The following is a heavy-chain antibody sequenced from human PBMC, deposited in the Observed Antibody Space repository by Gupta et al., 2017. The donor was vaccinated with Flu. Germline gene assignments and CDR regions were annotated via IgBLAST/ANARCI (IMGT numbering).Heavy chain of an antibody. CDR3: AGSGNYYYVDY. J-gene: IGHJ4*02. D-gene: IGHD1-26*01. Sequence: SWIRQPPGKGLEWIGDIYHSGSSSYNPTLRSRVTMSVDRSKKQFSLKLSAVTAADTAVYYCAGSGNYYYVDYWGQGTLVTVSS. V-gene: IGHV4-59*08. CDR2: IYHSGSS.